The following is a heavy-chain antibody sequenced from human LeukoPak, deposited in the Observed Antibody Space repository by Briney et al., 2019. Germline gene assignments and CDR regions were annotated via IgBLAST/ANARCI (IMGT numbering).Heavy chain of an antibody. Sequence: GGSLSLSCGASGFIFSNYGMHWVRQAPGKGLEWVAVIWYDGSNENYADSVKGRFTLSRDNSKNTLYLQMNSLRAEDTAVYYCAREGSWGTSLAQNWFDPWGQGTLVIVSS. CDR3: AREGSWGTSLAQNWFDP. CDR1: GFIFSNYG. V-gene: IGHV3-33*01. CDR2: IWYDGSNE. D-gene: IGHD1-1*01. J-gene: IGHJ5*02.